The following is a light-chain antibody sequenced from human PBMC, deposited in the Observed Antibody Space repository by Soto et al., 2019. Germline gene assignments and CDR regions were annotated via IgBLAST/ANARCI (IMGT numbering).Light chain of an antibody. J-gene: IGLJ1*01. V-gene: IGLV1-40*01. CDR1: SSKIGAGYD. Sequence: QSVLTRPPSVSGAPGQRVTISCTGGSSKIGAGYDVHWYQQLPGTAPKLLIYGNSNRPSGVPDRFSGSKSGTSASLAITGLQAEDEADYYCQSYDSSLSGYVFGTGTKVTVL. CDR3: QSYDSSLSGYV. CDR2: GNS.